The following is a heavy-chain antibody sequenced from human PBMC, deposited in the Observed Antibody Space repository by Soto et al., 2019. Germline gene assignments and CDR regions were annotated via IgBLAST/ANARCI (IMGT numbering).Heavy chain of an antibody. CDR3: ARERIAAAGNPTYYYYYGMDV. D-gene: IGHD6-13*01. Sequence: EVQLVETGGGLIQPGGSLRLSCAASGFTVSSNYMSWVRQAPGKGLEWVSVLYSGGSTYYADSVKGRFTISRDNSKNTLYLQMNSLRAEDTAVYYCARERIAAAGNPTYYYYYGMDVWGQGTTVTVSS. CDR1: GFTVSSNY. V-gene: IGHV3-53*02. J-gene: IGHJ6*02. CDR2: LYSGGST.